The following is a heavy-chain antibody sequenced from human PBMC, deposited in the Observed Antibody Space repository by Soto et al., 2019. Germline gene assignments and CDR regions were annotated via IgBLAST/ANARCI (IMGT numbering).Heavy chain of an antibody. CDR3: ARDYRRLGPDGPVTTFDY. CDR2: IYYSGST. J-gene: IGHJ4*02. V-gene: IGHV4-31*03. CDR1: GGSISSGGYY. Sequence: SETLSLTCTVSGGSISSGGYYWSWIRQHPGKGLEWIGYIYYSGSTYYNPSLKSRVTISVDTSKNQFSLKLSSVTAADTAVYYCARDYRRLGPDGPVTTFDYWGQGTLVTVSS. D-gene: IGHD4-17*01.